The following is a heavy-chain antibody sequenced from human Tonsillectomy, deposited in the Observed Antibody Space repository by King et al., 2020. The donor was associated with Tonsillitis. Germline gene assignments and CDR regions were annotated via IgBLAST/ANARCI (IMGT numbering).Heavy chain of an antibody. Sequence: VQLQQWGAGLLKPSETLSLTCAVYGGSFSGYYWAWIRQPPGKGLEWIGEINHSGSTNYNPSLEGRVTVSVDTSVNQLSLNLSSVTAADTAVYFCARGNYCSSIGCRYWYFDLWGRGTLVTVSS. CDR2: INHSGST. CDR1: GGSFSGYY. J-gene: IGHJ2*01. V-gene: IGHV4-34*01. CDR3: ARGNYCSSIGCRYWYFDL. D-gene: IGHD2-2*01.